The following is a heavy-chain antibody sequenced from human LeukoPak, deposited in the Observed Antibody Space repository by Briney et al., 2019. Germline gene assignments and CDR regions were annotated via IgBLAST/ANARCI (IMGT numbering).Heavy chain of an antibody. V-gene: IGHV4-61*02. J-gene: IGHJ4*02. D-gene: IGHD4-17*01. CDR2: IYTSGST. CDR1: GGSISSGSYY. Sequence: SETLSLTCTVSGGSISSGSYYWSWIRQPAGKGLEWIGRIYTSGSTNYNPSLKSRVTISVDRSKNQFSLKLSSVTAADTAVYYCARGAWGVTTYFDYWGQGTLVTVSS. CDR3: ARGAWGVTTYFDY.